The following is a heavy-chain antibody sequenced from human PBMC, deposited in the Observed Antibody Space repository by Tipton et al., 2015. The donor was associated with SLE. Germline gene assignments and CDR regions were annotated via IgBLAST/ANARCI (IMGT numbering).Heavy chain of an antibody. CDR2: ISSSSSYI. J-gene: IGHJ5*01. CDR1: GFTFSSYS. Sequence: SLRLSCAASGFTFSSYSMNWVRQAPGKGLEWVSSISSSSSYIYYADSVKGRFTISRDNAKNSLYLQMNSLRAEDTAVYYCARRAYCGGVCYSRWFDSWGQGSLVTVSS. CDR3: ARRAYCGGVCYSRWFDS. D-gene: IGHD2-21*01. V-gene: IGHV3-21*01.